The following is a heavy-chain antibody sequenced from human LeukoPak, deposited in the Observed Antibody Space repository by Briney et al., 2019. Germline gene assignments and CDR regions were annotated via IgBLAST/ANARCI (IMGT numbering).Heavy chain of an antibody. CDR3: ARQSGSYGGILDN. CDR2: IYYSGSS. Sequence: SETLSLTCTVSGGSISSSSYFWGWIRQPPETGLEWIGSIYYSGSSYYNPSLKSRVTISVDTSKNQFSLRLSSVTAADTALYFCARQSGSYGGILDNWGQGILGTVSS. CDR1: GGSISSSSYF. V-gene: IGHV4-39*01. J-gene: IGHJ4*02. D-gene: IGHD1-26*01.